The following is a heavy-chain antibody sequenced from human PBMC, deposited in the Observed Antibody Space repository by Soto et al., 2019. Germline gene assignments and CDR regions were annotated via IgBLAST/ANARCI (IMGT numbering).Heavy chain of an antibody. CDR3: SKASSAWYDSKSYYFAD. Sequence: EVQLLDSGGGLVQPGGSLRLSCAASGFSFSDYAMNWVRQAPVKGLEWVSEISATGGSTFYADFVKGRFTISRANSKNTLYLHLTSLRDEDTARYYCSKASSAWYDSKSYYFADLGPGTLVTVSS. CDR1: GFSFSDYA. J-gene: IGHJ4*02. CDR2: ISATGGST. D-gene: IGHD6-19*01. V-gene: IGHV3-23*01.